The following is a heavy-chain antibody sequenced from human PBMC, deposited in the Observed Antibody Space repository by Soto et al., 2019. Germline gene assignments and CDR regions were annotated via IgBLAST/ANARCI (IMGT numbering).Heavy chain of an antibody. CDR3: AALRMTTFVNIRGRDYSYGMDF. D-gene: IGHD4-17*01. CDR1: GGSISSSSYY. CDR2: IYYSGST. Sequence: SETLSLTCTVSGGSISSSSYYWGWIRQPPGKGLEWIGSIYYSGSTYYNPSLKSRVTISVDTSKNQFSLKLSSVTAADTAVYYFAALRMTTFVNIRGRDYSYGMDFWGQGTTVTVSS. J-gene: IGHJ6*02. V-gene: IGHV4-39*01.